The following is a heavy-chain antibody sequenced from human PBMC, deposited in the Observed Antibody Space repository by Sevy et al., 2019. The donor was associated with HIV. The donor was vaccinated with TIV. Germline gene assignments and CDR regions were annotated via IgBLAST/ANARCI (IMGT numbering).Heavy chain of an antibody. D-gene: IGHD5-18*01. J-gene: IGHJ6*02. CDR2: IHHSGST. CDR1: GGSINSGDYY. V-gene: IGHV4-30-4*01. Sequence: SETLSLTCTVSGGSINSGDYYWTWLRQPPGKGLEWIGYIHHSGSTHHNASLKSRVTISLHTSKSQFSLRLSPLTAADTAVYYCATGKEYIYGPKEPNYHYGLDVWGQGTTVTVSS. CDR3: ATGKEYIYGPKEPNYHYGLDV.